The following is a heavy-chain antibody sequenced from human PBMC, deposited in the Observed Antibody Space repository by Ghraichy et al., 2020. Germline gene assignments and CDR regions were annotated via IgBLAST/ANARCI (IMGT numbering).Heavy chain of an antibody. CDR1: GFTFSSYW. J-gene: IGHJ3*02. V-gene: IGHV3-7*03. CDR2: IKQDGSEK. D-gene: IGHD1-26*01. Sequence: GESLNISCAASGFTFSSYWMSWVRQAPGKGLEWVANIKQDGSEKYYVDSVKGRFTISRDNAKNSLYLQMNSLRAEDTAVYYCARDGPQPYIVGATTEGGNDAFDIWGQGTMVTVSS. CDR3: ARDGPQPYIVGATTEGGNDAFDI.